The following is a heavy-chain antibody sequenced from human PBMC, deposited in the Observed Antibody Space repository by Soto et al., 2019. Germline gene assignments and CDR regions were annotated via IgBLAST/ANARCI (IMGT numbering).Heavy chain of an antibody. CDR1: GFTFSSYW. CDR3: ARDSPYCSGGSCYVFYY. Sequence: GGSLRLSCAASGFTFSSYWMSWVRQAPGKGLEWVANIKQDGSEKYYLDSVKGRFTISRDNAKNSLYLQMNSLRAEDTAVYYCARDSPYCSGGSCYVFYYWGQGTLVTVSS. CDR2: IKQDGSEK. D-gene: IGHD2-15*01. J-gene: IGHJ4*02. V-gene: IGHV3-7*01.